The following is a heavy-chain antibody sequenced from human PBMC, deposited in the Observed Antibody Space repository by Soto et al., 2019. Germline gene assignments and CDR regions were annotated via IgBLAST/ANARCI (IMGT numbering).Heavy chain of an antibody. CDR1: GGTFDSYA. D-gene: IGHD3-3*01. V-gene: IGHV1-69*06. CDR3: ARTPTGGDWSGSYYGLDV. Sequence: QVQLVQSGAEVKKPGSSVKVSCKASGGTFDSYAISWVRQAPGQGLEWIGGIIAIIDTPNYAQKFQGRIKMTADKSTRTASMELRKLRSDDTAVYFCARTPTGGDWSGSYYGLDVWGQGTTVTVSS. CDR2: IIAIIDTP. J-gene: IGHJ6*02.